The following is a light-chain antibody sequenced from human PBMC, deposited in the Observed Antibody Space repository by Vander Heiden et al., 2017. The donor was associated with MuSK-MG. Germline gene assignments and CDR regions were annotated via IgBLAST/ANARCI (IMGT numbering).Light chain of an antibody. V-gene: IGKV3-11*01. CDR3: QQHSNWPPWT. Sequence: EIVLTQSPATLSLSPGERATLPCRASQSVSSYLAWYQQKPGQAPRLLIYDASNRGTGIPARFSGSGCGTDFTLTISSREPEDFAVYYCQQHSNWPPWTFGQGTKVEIK. CDR1: QSVSSY. J-gene: IGKJ1*01. CDR2: DAS.